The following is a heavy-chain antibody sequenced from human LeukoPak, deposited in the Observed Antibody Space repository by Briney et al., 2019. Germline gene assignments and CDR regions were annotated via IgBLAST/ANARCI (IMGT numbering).Heavy chain of an antibody. Sequence: ASVKVSCKASGYTFTGYYMHWVRQAPGQGLEWMGWINPNCGGTNYVQKFQGRVTMTRDTSISTAYMELSRLRSDDTAVYNCARDGIVVVPAAIAEFDPWGQGTLVTVSS. V-gene: IGHV1-2*02. CDR3: ARDGIVVVPAAIAEFDP. CDR2: INPNCGGT. D-gene: IGHD2-2*02. J-gene: IGHJ5*02. CDR1: GYTFTGYY.